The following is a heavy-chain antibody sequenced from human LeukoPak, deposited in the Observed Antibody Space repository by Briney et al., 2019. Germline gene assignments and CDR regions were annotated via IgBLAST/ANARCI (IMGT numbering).Heavy chain of an antibody. CDR2: ISYDGSNK. CDR3: ARGHTAMVGKIDY. CDR1: GFTFSSYA. V-gene: IGHV3-30*01. Sequence: PGRSLRLSCAASGFTFSSYAMHWVRQARGKGLECVAVISYDGSNKYYADSVKGRFTISRDNSKNTLYLQMNSLRAEETAVYYCARGHTAMVGKIDYWGQGTLVTVSS. D-gene: IGHD5-18*01. J-gene: IGHJ4*02.